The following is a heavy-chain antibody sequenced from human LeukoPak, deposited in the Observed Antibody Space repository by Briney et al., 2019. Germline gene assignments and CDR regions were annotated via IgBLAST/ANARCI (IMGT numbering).Heavy chain of an antibody. CDR2: INHSGST. D-gene: IGHD3-3*01. V-gene: IGHV4-4*02. CDR3: ARAEDFWSGYQD. J-gene: IGHJ4*02. Sequence: PSETLSLTCAVSGGSISSNNWWGWVRQPPGKGLEWIGEINHSGSTNYNPSLKSRVTISVDTSKNQFSLKLSSVTAADTAVYYCARAEDFWSGYQDWGQGTLVTVSS. CDR1: GGSISSNNW.